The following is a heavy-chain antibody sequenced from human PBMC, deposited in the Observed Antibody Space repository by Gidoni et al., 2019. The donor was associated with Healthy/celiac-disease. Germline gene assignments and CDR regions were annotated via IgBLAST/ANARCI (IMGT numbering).Heavy chain of an antibody. CDR2: IWYDGSNK. CDR3: ARSDYGGPGGAFDI. J-gene: IGHJ3*02. Sequence: QVQLVESGGGVVQPGRSLRLSCAASGFTFSSYGMHWVRQAPGKGLEWVAVIWYDGSNKYYADSVKGRFTISRDNSKNTLYLQMNSLRAEDTAVYYCARSDYGGPGGAFDIWGQGTMVTVSS. D-gene: IGHD4-17*01. CDR1: GFTFSSYG. V-gene: IGHV3-33*01.